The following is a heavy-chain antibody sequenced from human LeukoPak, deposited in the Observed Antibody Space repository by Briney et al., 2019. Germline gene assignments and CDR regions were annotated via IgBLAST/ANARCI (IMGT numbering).Heavy chain of an antibody. V-gene: IGHV1-8*01. CDR1: GYTFTSYD. Sequence: ASVKVSCKASGYTFTSYDINWVRQATGQGLEWMGWMNPNSGNTGYAQKFQGSVTMTRNTSISTAYMELSSLRSEDTAVYYCARGRGITFGGVIVSNWFDPWGQGTLVTVSS. J-gene: IGHJ5*02. CDR3: ARGRGITFGGVIVSNWFDP. D-gene: IGHD3-16*02. CDR2: MNPNSGNT.